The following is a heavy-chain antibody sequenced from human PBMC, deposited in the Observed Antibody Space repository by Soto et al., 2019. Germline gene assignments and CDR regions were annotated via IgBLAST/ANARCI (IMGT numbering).Heavy chain of an antibody. CDR1: GFTFSSYW. J-gene: IGHJ6*03. D-gene: IGHD3-3*01. CDR3: ARVGDFWSGYYGVYYYYMDV. CDR2: INSDGSST. Sequence: SRRLSCAASGFTFSSYWMHLVRQAPGKGLVWVSRINSDGSSTSYADSVKGRFTISRDNAKNTLYLQMNSLRAEDTAVYYCARVGDFWSGYYGVYYYYMDVWGKGTTVTVSS. V-gene: IGHV3-74*01.